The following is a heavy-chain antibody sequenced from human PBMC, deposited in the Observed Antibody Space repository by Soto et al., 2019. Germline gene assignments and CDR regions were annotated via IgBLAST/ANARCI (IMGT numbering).Heavy chain of an antibody. V-gene: IGHV3-30*18. Sequence: QVQLVESGGGVVQPGRSLRLSCAASGFTFSSYGMHWVRQAPGKGLEWVAVISYDGSNKYYADSVKGRFTISRDNSKYTLYLQMNSLRAEDTAVYYCAKDMMGYYDSSGKTNDAFDIWGQGTMVTVSS. D-gene: IGHD3-22*01. CDR2: ISYDGSNK. CDR1: GFTFSSYG. CDR3: AKDMMGYYDSSGKTNDAFDI. J-gene: IGHJ3*02.